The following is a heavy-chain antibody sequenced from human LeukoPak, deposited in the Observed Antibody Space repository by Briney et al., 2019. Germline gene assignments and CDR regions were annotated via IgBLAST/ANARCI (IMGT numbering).Heavy chain of an antibody. D-gene: IGHD3-10*01. J-gene: IGHJ4*02. CDR1: GFALRTYW. Sequence: GGSLRLSCAASGFALRTYWMHWVRQAPGKGLVWVSLINSDGTSTIYADSVKGRFTISRDTAKNTLYLEMNRLRADDTAVYYCTRAGSGSSYDSWGQGTLVTVSS. CDR2: INSDGTST. CDR3: TRAGSGSSYDS. V-gene: IGHV3-74*01.